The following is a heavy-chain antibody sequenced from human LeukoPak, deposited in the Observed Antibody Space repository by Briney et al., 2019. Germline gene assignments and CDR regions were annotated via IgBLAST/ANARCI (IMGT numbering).Heavy chain of an antibody. J-gene: IGHJ6*03. V-gene: IGHV4-59*01. D-gene: IGHD2/OR15-2a*01. Sequence: PSETLSLTCTVSGGSISSYYWSWIRQPPGKGLEWIGHIYYSGSTNYNPSLKSRVTIPVDTSKNQFSLKLSSVTAADTAVYYCARVRRKTGWSIVQVNYYYMDVWGKGTTVTVSS. CDR2: IYYSGST. CDR3: ARVRRKTGWSIVQVNYYYMDV. CDR1: GGSISSYY.